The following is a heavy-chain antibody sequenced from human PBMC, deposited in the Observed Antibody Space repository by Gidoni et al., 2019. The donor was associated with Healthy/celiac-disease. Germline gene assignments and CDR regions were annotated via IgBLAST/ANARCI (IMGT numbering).Heavy chain of an antibody. D-gene: IGHD3-10*01. J-gene: IGHJ6*03. CDR2: IYYSGST. Sequence: QVQLQESGPGLVKPSETLSLTCTVPGGSISSYYWSWIRQPPGKGLEWIGYIYYSGSTNYNPSLKSRVTISVDTSKNQFSLKLSSVTAADTAVYYCARVPGAYYYYYMDVWGKGTTVTVSS. CDR1: GGSISSYY. V-gene: IGHV4-59*01. CDR3: ARVPGAYYYYYMDV.